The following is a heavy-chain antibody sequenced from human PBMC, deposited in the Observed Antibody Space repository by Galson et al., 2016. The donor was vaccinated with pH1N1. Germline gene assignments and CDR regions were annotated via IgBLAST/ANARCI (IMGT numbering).Heavy chain of an antibody. J-gene: IGHJ4*02. D-gene: IGHD4/OR15-4a*01. CDR3: VRAIGAKSAY. CDR2: IKQDGTEK. V-gene: IGHV3-7*04. CDR1: GFSFSSYW. Sequence: SLRLSCAASGFSFSSYWMSWVRQAPGKGLEWVANIKQDGTEKYDVASVKGRFTISRDNAKNSLFLQMNSLRVEDTAVYYCVRAIGAKSAYWGLGTLVTVSS.